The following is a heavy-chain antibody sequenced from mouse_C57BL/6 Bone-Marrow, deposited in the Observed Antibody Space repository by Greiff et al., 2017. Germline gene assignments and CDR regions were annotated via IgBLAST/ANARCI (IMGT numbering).Heavy chain of an antibody. CDR3: AKKGGDVGNWYFDV. CDR1: GFSLTSYG. V-gene: IGHV2-5*01. CDR2: IWRGGST. D-gene: IGHD3-3*01. J-gene: IGHJ1*03. Sequence: QVQLQQSGPGLVQPSQSLSITCTVSGFSLTSYGVHWVRQSPGKGLEWLGVIWRGGSTDYNAAFMSRLSITEDNSKSQVFFKMNSLQADDTAIYYCAKKGGDVGNWYFDVWGTGTTVTVSS.